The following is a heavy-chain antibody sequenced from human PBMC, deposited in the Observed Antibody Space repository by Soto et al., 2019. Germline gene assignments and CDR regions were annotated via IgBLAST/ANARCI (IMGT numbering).Heavy chain of an antibody. CDR3: ARGGSTWGSSKRKYQLPQRDTNKFDP. CDR1: GGSFSGYY. CDR2: INHSGST. D-gene: IGHD2-2*01. V-gene: IGHV4-34*01. J-gene: IGHJ5*02. Sequence: SETLSLTCAVYGGSFSGYYWSWIRQPPGKGLEWIGEINHSGSTNYNPSLKSRVTISVDTSKNQFSLKLSSVTAADTAVYYCARGGSTWGSSKRKYQLPQRDTNKFDPWGQGTLVTVSS.